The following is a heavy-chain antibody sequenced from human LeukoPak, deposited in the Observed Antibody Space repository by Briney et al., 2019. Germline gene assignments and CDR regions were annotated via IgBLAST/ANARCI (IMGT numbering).Heavy chain of an antibody. D-gene: IGHD2-15*01. Sequence: SETLSLTCTVSGYSISSGYYWGWIRQSPGKGLEWIGNIYHSGTTYYNPSLNSRVSISADTSKNQFSLRLASVTAADTAVYYCARLQRSCYSCSDYFDYWGQGTLVTVSS. CDR1: GYSISSGYY. CDR2: IYHSGTT. V-gene: IGHV4-38-2*02. CDR3: ARLQRSCYSCSDYFDY. J-gene: IGHJ4*02.